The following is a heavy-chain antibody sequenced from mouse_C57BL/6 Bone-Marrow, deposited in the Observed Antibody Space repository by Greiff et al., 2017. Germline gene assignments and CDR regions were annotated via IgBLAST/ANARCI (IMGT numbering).Heavy chain of an antibody. CDR1: GFTFSSYG. V-gene: IGHV5-6*01. Sequence: EVKLMESGGDLVKPGGSLKLSCAASGFTFSSYGMSWVRQTPDKRLEWVATISSGGSYTYYPDSVKGRFTISRDNAKNTLYLPMSSLKSEDTAMYYCARHYYAMDYWGQGTSVTVSS. CDR2: ISSGGSYT. CDR3: ARHYYAMDY. J-gene: IGHJ4*01.